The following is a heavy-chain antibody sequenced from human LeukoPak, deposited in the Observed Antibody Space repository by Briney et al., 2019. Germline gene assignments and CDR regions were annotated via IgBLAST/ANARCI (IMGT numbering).Heavy chain of an antibody. D-gene: IGHD5-12*01. CDR3: ARDRWIFDY. J-gene: IGHJ4*02. V-gene: IGHV4-59*01. CDR1: GGSISSYY. Sequence: SETLSLTCTVSGGSISSYYWSWIRQPPGKGLEWIGYIYYSGSTNYNPSLKSRVTISVDTSKNQFSLKLSSVTAADTAVYYCARDRWIFDYWGRGTLVTVSS. CDR2: IYYSGST.